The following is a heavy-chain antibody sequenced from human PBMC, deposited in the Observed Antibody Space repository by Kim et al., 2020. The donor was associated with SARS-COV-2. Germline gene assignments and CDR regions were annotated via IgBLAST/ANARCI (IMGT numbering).Heavy chain of an antibody. Sequence: GESLKISCRGSGYSFSDYWIGWVRQMPGKGLEWMGIIYPDDSDTRYRPSLQGQITRSAHKSTRTAYXQWTRLKXSXTAMYYCAXTXVXGXSALWGQGTLVTVSS. CDR3: AXTXVXGXSAL. J-gene: IGHJ4*03. D-gene: IGHD2-15*01. V-gene: IGHV5-51*01. CDR2: IYPDDSDT. CDR1: GYSFSDYW.